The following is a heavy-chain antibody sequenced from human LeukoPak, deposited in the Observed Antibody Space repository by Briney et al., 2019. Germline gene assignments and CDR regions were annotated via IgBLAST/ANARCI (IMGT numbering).Heavy chain of an antibody. CDR3: ASHYGP. D-gene: IGHD3-10*01. CDR1: GGSIRTRYYY. Sequence: SETLSLIWSVCGGSIRTRYYYWGWIREPRGKGLEWIGSVYDSGSTYYNPSLKSRVTIAVDTSKNQFSLKLNSVTAADTALYYCASHYGPWGQGTLVTVSS. CDR2: VYDSGST. V-gene: IGHV4-39*01. J-gene: IGHJ5*02.